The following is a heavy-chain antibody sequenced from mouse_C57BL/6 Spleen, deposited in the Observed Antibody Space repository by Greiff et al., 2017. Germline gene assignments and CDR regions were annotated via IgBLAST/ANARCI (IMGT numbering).Heavy chain of an antibody. CDR1: GFTFSDYG. CDR2: ISSGSSTI. V-gene: IGHV5-17*01. Sequence: EVKLMESGGGLVKPGGSLKLSCAASGFTFSDYGMHWVRQAPEKGLEWVAYISSGSSTIYYADTVKGRFTISRDNAKNTLFLQMTSLRSEDTAMYYCARGGGLRREGLDYWGQGTTLTVSS. J-gene: IGHJ2*01. CDR3: ARGGGLRREGLDY. D-gene: IGHD2-4*01.